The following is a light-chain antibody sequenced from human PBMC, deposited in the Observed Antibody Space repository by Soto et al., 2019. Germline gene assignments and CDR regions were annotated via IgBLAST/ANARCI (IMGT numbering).Light chain of an antibody. CDR1: SSDVGGYNY. V-gene: IGLV2-14*01. Sequence: QAVVTQPVSVSGSPGQSITISCTGTSSDVGGYNYVSWYQQHPGKVPRLMIYEVSNRPSGLSNRFSGSKSDNTASLTISGLQAEDEADYYCSSYTSSNTWVFGGGTKLTVL. CDR2: EVS. J-gene: IGLJ3*02. CDR3: SSYTSSNTWV.